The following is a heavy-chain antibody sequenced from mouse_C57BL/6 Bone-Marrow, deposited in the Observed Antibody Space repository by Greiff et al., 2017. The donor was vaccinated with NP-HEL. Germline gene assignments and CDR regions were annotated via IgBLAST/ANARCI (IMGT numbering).Heavy chain of an antibody. Sequence: QVQLQQSGAELVQPGASVKISCTASGYEFSNYWMNWVKQRPGKGLEWIGQIYPGDGDTNYNGKFKDKATLTADKSSSTAYMQLSRLTSEDSAVYFCARGAYWGQGTLVTVSA. CDR3: ARGAY. CDR2: IYPGDGDT. J-gene: IGHJ3*01. V-gene: IGHV1-80*01. CDR1: GYEFSNYW.